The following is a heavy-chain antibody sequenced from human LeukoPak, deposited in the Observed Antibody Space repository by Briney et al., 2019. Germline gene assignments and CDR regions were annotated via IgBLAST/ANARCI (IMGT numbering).Heavy chain of an antibody. CDR3: ARGPITIFGVVIIQDGMDV. J-gene: IGHJ6*02. Sequence: PSETLSLTCTVSGGSISSDGYYWSWIRQHPGKGLEWIGYIYYSGSTNYNPSLKSRVTISVDTSKNQFSLKLSSVTAADTAVYYCARGPITIFGVVIIQDGMDVWGQGTTVTVSS. V-gene: IGHV4-61*08. CDR2: IYYSGST. D-gene: IGHD3-3*01. CDR1: GGSISSDGYY.